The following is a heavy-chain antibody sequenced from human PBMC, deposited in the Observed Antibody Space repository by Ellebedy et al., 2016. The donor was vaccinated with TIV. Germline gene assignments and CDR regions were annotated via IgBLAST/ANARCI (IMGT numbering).Heavy chain of an antibody. J-gene: IGHJ4*02. CDR3: TRSGDYVWGSYALYYFDY. Sequence: GESLKISXAASGFTFSSYAMSWVRQAPGKGLEWVGFIRSKAYGGTTEYAASVKGRFTISRDDSKSIAYLQMNSLKTEDTAVYYCTRSGDYVWGSYALYYFDYWGQGTLVTVSS. V-gene: IGHV3-49*04. D-gene: IGHD3-16*01. CDR2: IRSKAYGGTT. CDR1: GFTFSSYA.